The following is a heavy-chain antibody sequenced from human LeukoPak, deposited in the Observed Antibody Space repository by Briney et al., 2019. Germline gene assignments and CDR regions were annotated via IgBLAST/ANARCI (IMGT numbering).Heavy chain of an antibody. J-gene: IGHJ4*02. CDR2: LYRNGNI. CDR1: GFIVSRNY. CDR3: ARYSGDYSANLYYFDY. Sequence: PGGSLRLSCAASGFIVSRNYMGWVRQAPGKGLEWVSVLYRNGNIHYTDSVKGRFTISRDNSKNTLYLQMNNLRAEDTAIYYCARYSGDYSANLYYFDYWGQGTLVTVSS. V-gene: IGHV3-53*01. D-gene: IGHD4-23*01.